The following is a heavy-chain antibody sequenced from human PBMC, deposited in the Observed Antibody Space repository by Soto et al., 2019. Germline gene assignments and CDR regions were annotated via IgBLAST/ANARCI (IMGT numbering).Heavy chain of an antibody. D-gene: IGHD6-19*01. CDR1: GFTFSSYA. J-gene: IGHJ6*02. V-gene: IGHV3-23*01. Sequence: RGSLRLSCAASGFTFSSYAMSWVRQAPGKGLEWVSAISGSGGSTYYADSVKGRFTISRDNSKNTLYLQMNSLRAEDTAVYYCAKDIMQWLVEDYYYYYGMDVWGQGTTVTVSS. CDR3: AKDIMQWLVEDYYYYYGMDV. CDR2: ISGSGGST.